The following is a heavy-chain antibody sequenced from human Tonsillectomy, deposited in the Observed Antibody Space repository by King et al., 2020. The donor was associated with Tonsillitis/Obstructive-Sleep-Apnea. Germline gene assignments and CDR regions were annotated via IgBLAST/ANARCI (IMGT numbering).Heavy chain of an antibody. J-gene: IGHJ6*02. Sequence: VQLVESGGGVVQPGRSLRLSCAASGFTFSSYAMHWVRQGPGKGLEWAAIISYDGGDKYYADSVKGRLTISRDNSKNTLYLQMNSLRNEDTAVYYCARAHYYDSSCYPYYYHGMDVWGQGTTVTVSS. CDR3: ARAHYYDSSCYPYYYHGMDV. V-gene: IGHV3-30*04. D-gene: IGHD3-22*01. CDR1: GFTFSSYA. CDR2: ISYDGGDK.